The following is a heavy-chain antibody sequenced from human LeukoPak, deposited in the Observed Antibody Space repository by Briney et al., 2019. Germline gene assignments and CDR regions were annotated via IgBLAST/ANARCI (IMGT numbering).Heavy chain of an antibody. D-gene: IGHD3-22*01. Sequence: GGSLRLSCAASGFTFSHYEMSWVRQAPGKGLEWVAVISYDGSNKYYADSVKGRYTISRDNSKNTLYLQMNSLRAEDTAVYYCAKSGSWFSGWADYWGQGTLVTVSS. J-gene: IGHJ4*02. CDR2: ISYDGSNK. CDR1: GFTFSHYE. V-gene: IGHV3-30*18. CDR3: AKSGSWFSGWADY.